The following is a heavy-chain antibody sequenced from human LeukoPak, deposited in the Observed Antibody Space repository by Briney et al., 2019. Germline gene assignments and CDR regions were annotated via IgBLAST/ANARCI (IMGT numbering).Heavy chain of an antibody. D-gene: IGHD4-23*01. J-gene: IGHJ5*02. V-gene: IGHV1-46*03. CDR1: GYTFTSYG. CDR2: INPSGGST. CDR3: ARVGRDYGGNSGEGSLFDP. Sequence: GASVKVSCKASGYTFTSYGISWVRQAPGQGLEWMGIINPSGGSTSYAQKFQGRVTMTRDTSTSTVYMELSSLRSEDTAVYYCARVGRDYGGNSGEGSLFDPWGQGTLVTVSS.